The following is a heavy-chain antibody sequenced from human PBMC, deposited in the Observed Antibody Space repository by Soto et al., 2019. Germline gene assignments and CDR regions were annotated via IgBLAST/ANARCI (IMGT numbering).Heavy chain of an antibody. J-gene: IGHJ3*02. Sequence: GASVKGSCRASGYTFTAYYMHWVRQAPGQGLEWMGWINPNSGGTNYAQKFQGWVTMTRDTSISTAYMELSRLRSDDTAVYYCAREVMVATIYDAFDIGAQGTMVTVPS. CDR3: AREVMVATIYDAFDI. V-gene: IGHV1-2*04. CDR2: INPNSGGT. CDR1: GYTFTAYY. D-gene: IGHD5-12*01.